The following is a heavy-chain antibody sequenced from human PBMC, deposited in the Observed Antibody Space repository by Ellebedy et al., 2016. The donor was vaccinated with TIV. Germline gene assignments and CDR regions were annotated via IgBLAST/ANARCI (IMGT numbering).Heavy chain of an antibody. Sequence: GESLKISXATSGFTFRNYWMTWVRQAPGKGLEWVANIKQDGSDKYYVDSVKGRFTISRDNAKNSLYLQMNSLRAEDTAVYYCAKLARQLDYWGQGTLVTVSS. D-gene: IGHD1-7*01. CDR3: AKLARQLDY. J-gene: IGHJ4*02. CDR1: GFTFRNYW. V-gene: IGHV3-7*01. CDR2: IKQDGSDK.